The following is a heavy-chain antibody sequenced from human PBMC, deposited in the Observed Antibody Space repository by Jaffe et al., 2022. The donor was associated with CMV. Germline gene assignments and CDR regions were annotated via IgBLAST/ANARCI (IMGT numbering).Heavy chain of an antibody. V-gene: IGHV2-5*01. Sequence: QITLKESGPTLVKPTQTLTLTCTFSGFSLSTSGVGVGWIRQPPGKALEWLALIYWNDDKRYSPSLKSRLTITKDTSKNQVVLTMTNMDPVDTATYYCAHLTIVGATFDYWGQGTLVTVSS. CDR2: IYWNDDK. CDR3: AHLTIVGATFDY. D-gene: IGHD1-26*01. CDR1: GFSLSTSGVG. J-gene: IGHJ4*02.